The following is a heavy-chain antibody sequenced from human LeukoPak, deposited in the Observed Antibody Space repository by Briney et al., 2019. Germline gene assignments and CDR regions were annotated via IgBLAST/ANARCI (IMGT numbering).Heavy chain of an antibody. CDR1: GGSISSGGYY. CDR2: IYYSGST. Sequence: SQTLSLTCTVSGGSISSGGYYWSWIRQPPGKGLEWIGYIYYSGSTNYNPSLKSRVTISVDTSKNQFSLKLSSVTAADTAVYYCARAHIVVVPAAKGSWYFDLWGRGTLVTVSS. J-gene: IGHJ2*01. V-gene: IGHV4-61*08. CDR3: ARAHIVVVPAAKGSWYFDL. D-gene: IGHD2-2*01.